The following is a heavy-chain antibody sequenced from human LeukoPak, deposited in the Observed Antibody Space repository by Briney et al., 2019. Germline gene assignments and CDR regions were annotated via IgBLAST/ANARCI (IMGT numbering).Heavy chain of an antibody. Sequence: PGGSLRLSCAASGFTFSSYAMHWVRQAPGKGLEWVAVISYDGSNKYYADSVKGRFTISRDNSKNTLYLQMNSLRAEDTAVYYCARDQVDDSIGSIWFDPWGQGTLVTVSS. V-gene: IGHV3-30*04. CDR1: GFTFSSYA. CDR3: ARDQVDDSIGSIWFDP. CDR2: ISYDGSNK. D-gene: IGHD4-11*01. J-gene: IGHJ5*02.